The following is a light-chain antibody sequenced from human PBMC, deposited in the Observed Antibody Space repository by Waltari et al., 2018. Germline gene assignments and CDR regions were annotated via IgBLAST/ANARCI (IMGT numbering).Light chain of an antibody. Sequence: SALPQPASVSGSPGQSITISCTGTNSDAGGYNYVSWYQPHPGNAPKLMIYDVSNRPSGVSNRFSGSKSGHTASLTISGLQAEDEADYYCSSYTSSSTLVVFGGGTKLTVL. CDR1: NSDAGGYNY. V-gene: IGLV2-14*03. J-gene: IGLJ2*01. CDR2: DVS. CDR3: SSYTSSSTLVV.